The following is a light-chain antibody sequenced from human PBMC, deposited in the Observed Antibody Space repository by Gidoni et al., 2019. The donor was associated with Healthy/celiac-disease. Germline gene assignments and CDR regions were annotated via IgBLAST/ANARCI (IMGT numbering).Light chain of an antibody. CDR2: GAS. CDR1: QSVSSN. J-gene: IGKJ1*01. CDR3: QQYNNWPLWT. V-gene: IGKV3-15*01. Sequence: EIVMTQSPATLSVSPGERATLSCRASQSVSSNLAWYQQKPGQAPRLLIYGASTRATGIPARFSGSGSGTEFTLTISSLQSEDFAVYYCQQYNNWPLWTFXHXTKVEIK.